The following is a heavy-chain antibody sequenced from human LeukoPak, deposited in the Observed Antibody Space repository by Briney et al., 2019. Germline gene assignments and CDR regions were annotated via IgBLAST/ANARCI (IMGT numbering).Heavy chain of an antibody. V-gene: IGHV3-15*01. CDR2: IKSKGGGGTT. Sequence: PGGSLRLSCEVFGLRFIDAWMTWVRQAPGKGLEWVGRIKSKGGGGTTDYAAPVKGRFTISRDDSKNTLYLQMNSLKAEDTAVYYCATHSNVWLLGNWGQGTLVTVSS. CDR1: GLRFIDAW. J-gene: IGHJ4*02. CDR3: ATHSNVWLLGN. D-gene: IGHD6-19*01.